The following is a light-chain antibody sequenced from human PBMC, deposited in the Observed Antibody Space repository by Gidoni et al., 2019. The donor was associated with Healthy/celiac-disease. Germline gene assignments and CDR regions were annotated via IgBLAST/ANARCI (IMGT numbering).Light chain of an antibody. CDR3: QQSYSTPQGFT. CDR2: AAP. Sequence: DIQMTQSPSSLSASVGDRVTITCRASQSISSYLNWYQQKPGKAPKLLIYAAPSLQSGVPSRFSGSGSGTDFTLTISSLQPEDFATYYCQQSYSTPQGFTFGPGTKVDIK. V-gene: IGKV1-39*01. J-gene: IGKJ3*01. CDR1: QSISSY.